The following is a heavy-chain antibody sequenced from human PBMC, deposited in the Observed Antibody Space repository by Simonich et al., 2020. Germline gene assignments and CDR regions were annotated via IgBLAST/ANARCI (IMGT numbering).Heavy chain of an antibody. D-gene: IGHD2-8*01. J-gene: IGHJ4*02. V-gene: IGHV3-9*01. CDR2: ISWNSGSK. Sequence: EVQLVESGGGLVQPGRSLRLSCAASGFTFDDYAMHWVRQAPGKGLEWVSGISWNSGSKGYADSVKCRFTISRDNAKNSLYLQMNSLRAEDTALYYCAKDGGYCTNGVCYYFDYWGQGTLVTVSS. CDR1: GFTFDDYA. CDR3: AKDGGYCTNGVCYYFDY.